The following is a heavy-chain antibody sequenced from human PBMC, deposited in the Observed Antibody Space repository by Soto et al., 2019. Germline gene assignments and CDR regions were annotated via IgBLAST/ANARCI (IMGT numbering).Heavy chain of an antibody. CDR3: ARGRYGDY. D-gene: IGHD1-1*01. CDR1: GYAFTTYG. Sequence: QVHLVQSGAEVKKPGASVKVSCKGSGYAFTTYGITWVRQAPGQGLEWMGWISAHSGNTNYAQNLQGRVTVTRDTSTSTAYMELMSLRSDDTAVYYCARGRYGDYWGQGALVTVSS. CDR2: ISAHSGNT. V-gene: IGHV1-18*01. J-gene: IGHJ4*02.